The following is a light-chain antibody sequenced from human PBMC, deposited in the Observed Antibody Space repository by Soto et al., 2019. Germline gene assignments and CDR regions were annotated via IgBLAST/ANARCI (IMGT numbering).Light chain of an antibody. V-gene: IGLV2-23*01. CDR3: CSYAGSTTYVV. CDR1: SSDVGGYNL. J-gene: IGLJ2*01. CDR2: EDT. Sequence: QSALTQPASVSGSPGQSITISCTGTSSDVGGYNLVSWYQQHPGKAPKLMIFEDTKRPSGVSNRFSGSKSGNTASLTISGLQAQDEVDYYCCSYAGSTTYVVFGGGTKLTVL.